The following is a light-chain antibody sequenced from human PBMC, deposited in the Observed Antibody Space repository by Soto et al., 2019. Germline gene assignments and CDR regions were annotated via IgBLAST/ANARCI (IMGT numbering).Light chain of an antibody. CDR3: QQYGSSPT. V-gene: IGKV3-20*01. J-gene: IGKJ3*01. Sequence: ENVLTQSPGTLSLSPGERATLSCRASQRVSSSYLAWYQQKPGQAPRLLIYGASTRATGIPDRFSGSGSGTDFTLTISRLEPEDFAVYYCQQYGSSPTFGPGTRVDI. CDR1: QRVSSSY. CDR2: GAS.